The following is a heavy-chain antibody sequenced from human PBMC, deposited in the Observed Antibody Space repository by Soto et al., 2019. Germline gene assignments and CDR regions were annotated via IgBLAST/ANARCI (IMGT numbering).Heavy chain of an antibody. CDR1: GFTFSSYA. CDR3: ASIVAPDAFDI. V-gene: IGHV3-30-3*01. CDR2: ISYDGSNK. J-gene: IGHJ3*02. D-gene: IGHD5-12*01. Sequence: QVQLVESGGGVVQPGRSLRLSCAASGFTFSSYAMHWVRQAPGKGLEWVAVISYDGSNKYYADSVKGRFTISRDNSKNXXYLXMXXLRXXDTXVYYCASIVAPDAFDIWGQGTMVTVSS.